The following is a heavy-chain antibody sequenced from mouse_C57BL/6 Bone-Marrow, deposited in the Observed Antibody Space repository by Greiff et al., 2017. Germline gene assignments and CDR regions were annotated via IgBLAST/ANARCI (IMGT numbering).Heavy chain of an antibody. CDR2: IWTGGGT. CDR1: GFSFTSYA. D-gene: IGHD3-3*01. Sequence: VKVVESGPGLVAPSQSLSITCTVSGFSFTSYAISWVRQPPGKGLEWLGVIWTGGGTNYNSALKSRLSISKDNSKSHVYLKMNSLQTDDTARYYCAKGPGDYWGQGTSVTVSS. V-gene: IGHV2-9-1*01. J-gene: IGHJ4*01. CDR3: AKGPGDY.